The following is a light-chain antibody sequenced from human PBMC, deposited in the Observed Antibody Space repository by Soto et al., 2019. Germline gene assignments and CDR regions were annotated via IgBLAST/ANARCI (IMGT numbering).Light chain of an antibody. J-gene: IGKJ4*01. Sequence: ESVLTQSPGTLSLSPGERATLSCRASQSVSSSYLAWYQQKPGQAPRPLIYGASIRATGIPDRFSGSGSGTDFTLTISRLEPEDFALYYCQQYGSSVTFGGGTKVEIK. V-gene: IGKV3-20*01. CDR2: GAS. CDR1: QSVSSSY. CDR3: QQYGSSVT.